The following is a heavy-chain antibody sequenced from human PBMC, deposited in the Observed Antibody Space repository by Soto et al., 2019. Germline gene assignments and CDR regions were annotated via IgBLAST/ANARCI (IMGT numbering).Heavy chain of an antibody. CDR2: IRSKANSYAT. CDR3: TRHAGFNY. J-gene: IGHJ4*02. CDR1: GFTLSGSA. V-gene: IGHV3-73*01. Sequence: HLGGSLRLSCAASGFTLSGSAMHWVRQASGKGLEWFGRIRSKANSYATAYAASVKGRFTISRDDSKNTAYLQMNSLKTEDTAVYYCTRHAGFNYWGQGTLVTVSS.